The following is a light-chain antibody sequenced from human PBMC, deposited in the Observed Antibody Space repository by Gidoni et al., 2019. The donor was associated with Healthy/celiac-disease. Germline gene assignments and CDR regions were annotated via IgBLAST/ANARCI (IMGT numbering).Light chain of an antibody. V-gene: IGKV1-12*01. J-gene: IGKJ4*01. CDR1: QGMSSW. Sequence: QMTQSPSSVSASVGDRVTITCRASQGMSSWLAWYQQKPGKAPKLLIYAASSLQSGVPSRFSGSGSGTDFTLTISSLQPEDFASYYCQQANSFRTFGGGTKVEIK. CDR2: AAS. CDR3: QQANSFRT.